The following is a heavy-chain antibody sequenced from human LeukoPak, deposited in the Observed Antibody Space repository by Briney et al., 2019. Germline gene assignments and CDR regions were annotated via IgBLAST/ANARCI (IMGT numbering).Heavy chain of an antibody. D-gene: IGHD3-3*01. J-gene: IGHJ5*01. CDR3: ARGRNLEWFDY. V-gene: IGHV4-59*01. CDR1: GDSFRSYS. Sequence: SETLSLTSTVSGDSFRSYSWSWVRQPPGKGLEWIGYIYYSGSTNYDPSLKSRVTISVDTSKNQFSLKLNSVAAADTAVYYCARGRNLEWFDYWGQGTLVTVSS. CDR2: IYYSGST.